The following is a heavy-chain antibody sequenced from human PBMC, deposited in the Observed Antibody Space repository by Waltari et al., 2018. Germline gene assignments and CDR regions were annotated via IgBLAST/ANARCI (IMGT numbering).Heavy chain of an antibody. V-gene: IGHV4-4*02. J-gene: IGHJ4*02. D-gene: IGHD5-18*01. CDR1: GCSISRSNW. Sequence: QVQLQESGPGLVKPLRILSLTCAVSGCSISRSNWWSLVRQPPGKGLEWIGEIYHSGRTNYNPSLKSRVTISVDKSKNQFSLKLSSVTAADTAVYYCARGQDTAMVFPFDYWGQGTLVTVSS. CDR2: IYHSGRT. CDR3: ARGQDTAMVFPFDY.